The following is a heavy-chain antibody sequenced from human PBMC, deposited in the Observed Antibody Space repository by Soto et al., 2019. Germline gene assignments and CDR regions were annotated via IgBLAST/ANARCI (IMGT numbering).Heavy chain of an antibody. V-gene: IGHV1-2*02. CDR3: AREPATAKPEGVDF. CDR1: GYTFTTYV. Sequence: ASVKVSCKASGYTFTTYVISWVRHAPGQGLEWMGWINPNSGGTKYAPKFQGGVTMTRDTSITTAYMELSRLRSGDTAVYYCAREPATAKPEGVDFWGQGTLVTVSS. D-gene: IGHD1-1*01. J-gene: IGHJ4*02. CDR2: INPNSGGT.